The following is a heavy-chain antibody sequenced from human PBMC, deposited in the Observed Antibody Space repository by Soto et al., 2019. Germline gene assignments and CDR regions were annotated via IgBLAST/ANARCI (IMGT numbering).Heavy chain of an antibody. J-gene: IGHJ4*02. CDR1: GFTFTRYS. CDR3: ARESEDLTSNFDY. Sequence: GGSLRLSCAASGFTFTRYSMNWVRQAPGKGLEWVSSISSTTNYIYYGDSMKGRFTISRDNAKNSLYLEMNSLRADDTAVYYCARESEDLTSNFDYWGEGTLVTVSS. V-gene: IGHV3-21*06. CDR2: ISSTTNYI.